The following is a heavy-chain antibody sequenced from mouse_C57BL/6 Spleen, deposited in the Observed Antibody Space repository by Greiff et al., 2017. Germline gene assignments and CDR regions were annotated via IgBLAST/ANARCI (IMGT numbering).Heavy chain of an antibody. CDR2: IDPSDSET. Sequence: QVHVKQSGAELVRPGSSVKLSCKASGYTFTSYWMHWVKQRPIQGLEWIGNIDPSDSETHYNQKFKDKATLTVDKSSSTAYMQLSSLTSEDSAVYYCARSRGGVLSWMDYWGQGTSVTVSS. CDR1: GYTFTSYW. V-gene: IGHV1-52*01. CDR3: ARSRGGVLSWMDY. J-gene: IGHJ4*01.